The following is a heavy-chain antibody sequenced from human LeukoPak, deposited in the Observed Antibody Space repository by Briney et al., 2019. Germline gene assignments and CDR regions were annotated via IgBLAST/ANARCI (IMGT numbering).Heavy chain of an antibody. CDR2: ISAYNGNT. J-gene: IGHJ6*02. Sequence: GASVKVSCKASGYTFTSYGTSWVRQAPGQGLEWMGCISAYNGNTNYAQNLQGRVTMTTDTSTSTAYMELRSLRSDDTAVYYCARVVSAYGSGTMDVWGQGTTVTVSS. V-gene: IGHV1-18*01. D-gene: IGHD3-10*01. CDR3: ARVVSAYGSGTMDV. CDR1: GYTFTSYG.